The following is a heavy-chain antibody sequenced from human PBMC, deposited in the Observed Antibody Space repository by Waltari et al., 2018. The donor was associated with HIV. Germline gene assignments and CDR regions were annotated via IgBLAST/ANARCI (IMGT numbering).Heavy chain of an antibody. J-gene: IGHJ6*02. D-gene: IGHD3-9*01. CDR3: ARSGPTASTPTSLRYFDWLRADV. Sequence: QVQLQESGPGLVKPSQTLSLTCTVSGGSISSGGYYWSWIRQHPGKGLEWIGYIYYRGRTYYNPALKSRVTISVDTSKNQFSLKLSSVTAADTAVYYCARSGPTASTPTSLRYFDWLRADVWGQGTTVTVSS. V-gene: IGHV4-31*03. CDR1: GGSISSGGYY. CDR2: IYYRGRT.